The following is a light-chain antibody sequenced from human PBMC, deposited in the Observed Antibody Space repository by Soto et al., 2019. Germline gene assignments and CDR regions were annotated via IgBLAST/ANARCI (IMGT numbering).Light chain of an antibody. J-gene: IGKJ1*01. Sequence: IVLTQSPGTLSLSPGERATLSCRASQSVSSNSLAWYQQKPGQAPRLLIYGASNRATGIPDRFSGSGSGTGFTLTISRLEPEDFAVYYCQQYGSSPRTFGQGTKVEIK. CDR2: GAS. CDR1: QSVSSNS. CDR3: QQYGSSPRT. V-gene: IGKV3-20*01.